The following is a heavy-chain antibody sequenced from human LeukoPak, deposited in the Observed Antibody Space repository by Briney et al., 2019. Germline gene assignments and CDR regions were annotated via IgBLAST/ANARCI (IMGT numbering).Heavy chain of an antibody. CDR3: ARDDPLSSWSLREINWFDP. CDR2: ISSSGCTI. CDR1: GFSFDVFP. Sequence: GGPLSLSCAACGFSFDVFPMHWVRHAREKGLEGVSYISSSGCTIFYALSVKGRFTISRDNAKNSLYLQMNSLRAEDTAVYYCARDDPLSSWSLREINWFDPWGQGTLVTVSS. V-gene: IGHV3-11*01. J-gene: IGHJ5*02. D-gene: IGHD6-13*01.